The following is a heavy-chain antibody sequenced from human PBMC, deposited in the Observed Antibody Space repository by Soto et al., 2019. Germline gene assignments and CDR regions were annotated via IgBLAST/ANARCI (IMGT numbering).Heavy chain of an antibody. CDR3: ARGPPLGY. J-gene: IGHJ4*02. Sequence: SETLSLTCDVSGGSISSGGYSWSWIRQPPGKGLECIGYIYHSVSTYYNPSLKSRVTISVDRSKNQFSLKLNSVTAADTAVYYCARGPPLGYWGQGTLVTSPQ. V-gene: IGHV4-30-2*01. CDR1: GGSISSGGYS. CDR2: IYHSVST.